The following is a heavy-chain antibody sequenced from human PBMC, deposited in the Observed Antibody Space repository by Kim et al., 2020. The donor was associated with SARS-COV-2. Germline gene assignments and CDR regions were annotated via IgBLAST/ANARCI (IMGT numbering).Heavy chain of an antibody. V-gene: IGHV3-21*01. D-gene: IGHD6-6*01. J-gene: IGHJ4*02. CDR1: GFTFSSYS. CDR3: ARAEYSSSSSTYYFDY. CDR2: ISSSSSYI. Sequence: GGSLRLSCAASGFTFSSYSMNWVRQAPGKGLEWVSSISSSSSYIYYADSVKGRFTISRDNAKNSLYLQMNSLRAEDTAVYYCARAEYSSSSSTYYFDYWGQGTLVTVSS.